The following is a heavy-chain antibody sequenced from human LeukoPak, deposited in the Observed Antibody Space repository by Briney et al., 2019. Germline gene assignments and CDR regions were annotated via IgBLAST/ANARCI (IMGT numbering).Heavy chain of an antibody. V-gene: IGHV3-30*18. CDR2: ISYDESDK. CDR3: AKGVVAATNAAYYGMDV. Sequence: GGSLRLSCAASGFAFSNYGMHWVRQAPGKGLEWVAVISYDESDKYYADSVKGRFTISRDNSKNTLYLQMNSLRPEDTAVYYCAKGVVAATNAAYYGMDVWGQGTTVTVSS. J-gene: IGHJ6*02. D-gene: IGHD2-15*01. CDR1: GFAFSNYG.